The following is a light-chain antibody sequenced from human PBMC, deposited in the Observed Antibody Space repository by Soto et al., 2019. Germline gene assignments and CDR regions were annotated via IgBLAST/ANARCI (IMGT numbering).Light chain of an antibody. CDR2: GAS. J-gene: IGKJ2*01. CDR3: QQYNNWPPKHT. Sequence: EIVMTQSPATLSVSPGERATLSCRASQSVSSNLAWYQQKPGQAPRLLIYGASTRATGIPARFSCSGSGTEFTLTISSLQSEDFAVYYCQQYNNWPPKHTFGQGTKLEIK. V-gene: IGKV3-15*01. CDR1: QSVSSN.